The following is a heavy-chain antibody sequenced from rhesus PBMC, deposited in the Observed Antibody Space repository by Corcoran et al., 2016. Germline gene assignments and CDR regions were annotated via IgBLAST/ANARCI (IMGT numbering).Heavy chain of an antibody. J-gene: IGHJ4*01. D-gene: IGHD1-44*01. CDR1: GFTFSSSA. V-gene: IGHV3-118*01. Sequence: EVQLVESGGGLVQPGGSLRLSCAASGFTFSSSAIHWVRQSSGKGLEWVGRIMNKSNNYEKGYAASVKGSFTISRDDPKNTADLQMNSLKTEDTAVYYCTRGLYSGNYFDYWGQGVLVTVSS. CDR3: TRGLYSGNYFDY. CDR2: IMNKSNNYEK.